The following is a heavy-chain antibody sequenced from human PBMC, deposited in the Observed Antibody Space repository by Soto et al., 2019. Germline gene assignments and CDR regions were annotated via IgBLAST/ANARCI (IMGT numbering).Heavy chain of an antibody. Sequence: PGESLKISCKGSGYSFTSYWIGWVRQMPGKGLEWMGIIYPGDSDTRYSPSFQGQVTISADKSISTAYLQWSSLKASDTAMYHCARPRIWFGELAAWFDPWGQGTLVTVSS. V-gene: IGHV5-51*01. D-gene: IGHD3-10*01. CDR2: IYPGDSDT. CDR3: ARPRIWFGELAAWFDP. CDR1: GYSFTSYW. J-gene: IGHJ5*02.